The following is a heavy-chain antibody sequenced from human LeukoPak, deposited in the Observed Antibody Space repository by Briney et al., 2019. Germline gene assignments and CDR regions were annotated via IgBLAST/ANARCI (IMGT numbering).Heavy chain of an antibody. CDR3: ARHGSGWSFDY. V-gene: IGHV4-59*01. CDR1: GGSISTYY. J-gene: IGHJ4*02. CDR2: IYNSGST. D-gene: IGHD6-19*01. Sequence: PSETLSLTCKVSGGSISTYYWSWFRQPPGKGLEWIGYIYNSGSTTYNPSLKSRVTISVDTSKNQFSLKLTSVTATDTAVYYCARHGSGWSFDYWGQGVPVTVSS.